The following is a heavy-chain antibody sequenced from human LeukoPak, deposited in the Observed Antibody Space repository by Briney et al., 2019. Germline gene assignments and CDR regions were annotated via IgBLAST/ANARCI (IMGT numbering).Heavy chain of an antibody. D-gene: IGHD4-17*01. CDR1: GYSFTGYY. J-gene: IGHJ4*02. CDR2: INPNGGGT. Sequence: ASVNVSCKASGYSFTGYYMHGVRQAPGQGREWMGRINPNGGGTNYAQKFQGRVTMTRDTSISTAYMELSRLRSDDTAVYYCARDAWYGDYRYYFDYWGQGTLVTVSS. CDR3: ARDAWYGDYRYYFDY. V-gene: IGHV1-2*02.